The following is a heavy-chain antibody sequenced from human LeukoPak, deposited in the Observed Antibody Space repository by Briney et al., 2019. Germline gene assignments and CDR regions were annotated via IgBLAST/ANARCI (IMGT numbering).Heavy chain of an antibody. D-gene: IGHD6-25*01. CDR2: IYYSGST. V-gene: IGHV4-30-4*01. J-gene: IGHJ4*02. CDR3: ARGDSSGWYFDY. CDR1: GVSISSGDYY. Sequence: PSQTLSLTCTVSGVSISSGDYYWSWFRQPPGKGLEWIGYIYYSGSTYYNPSLKSRVTISVDTSKNQFSLKLSSVTAADTAVYYCARGDSSGWYFDYWGQGTLVTVSS.